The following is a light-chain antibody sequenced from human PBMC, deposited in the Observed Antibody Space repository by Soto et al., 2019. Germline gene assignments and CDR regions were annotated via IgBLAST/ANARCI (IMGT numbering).Light chain of an antibody. V-gene: IGKV3-11*01. CDR1: ESVTNY. CDR2: DVS. CDR3: QQRSDWPWT. J-gene: IGKJ1*01. Sequence: DIVLTQSPATLSLSPGERGTLSCRASESVTNYLAWYQQKPGQAPRLLVYDVSNRATGIPARFSGGGSGTDFTLTISNLEPEDFVVYYCQQRSDWPWTFGQGTKVDIK.